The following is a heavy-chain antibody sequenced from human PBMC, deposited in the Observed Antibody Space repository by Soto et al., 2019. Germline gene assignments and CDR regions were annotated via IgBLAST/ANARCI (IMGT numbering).Heavy chain of an antibody. J-gene: IGHJ4*02. Sequence: SETLSLTCTVSGGSISSGGYYWSWIRQHPGKGLEWIGYIYYSGSTYYNPSLKSRVTISVDTSKNQFSLKLSSVTAADTAVYYCASQAGSGSYSTFDYWGQGTLVTVSS. CDR1: GGSISSGGYY. D-gene: IGHD3-10*01. CDR2: IYYSGST. CDR3: ASQAGSGSYSTFDY. V-gene: IGHV4-31*03.